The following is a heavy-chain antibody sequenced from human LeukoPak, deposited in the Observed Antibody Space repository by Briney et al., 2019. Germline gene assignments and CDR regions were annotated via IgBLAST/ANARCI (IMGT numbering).Heavy chain of an antibody. J-gene: IGHJ4*02. CDR1: GDSISSSSFY. D-gene: IGHD3-22*01. CDR3: ARLHQTMNFDY. Sequence: SETLSLTCTVSGDSISSSSFYWAWICQPPGKGLEWIGNIYYTSSTYYNSSLKSRVTISVDTSKNQFSLKLSSVTAADTAMYYCARLHQTMNFDYWGQGTLVTVSS. CDR2: IYYTSST. V-gene: IGHV4-39*01.